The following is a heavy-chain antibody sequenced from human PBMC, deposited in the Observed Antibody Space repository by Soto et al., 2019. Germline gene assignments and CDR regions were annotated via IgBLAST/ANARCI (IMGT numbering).Heavy chain of an antibody. CDR1: GGSISSYY. Sequence: PSETLSLTCTVSGGSISSYYWSWIRQPPGKGLEWIGYIYYSGSTNYNPSLKSRVTISVDTSKNQFSLKLSSVTAADTAVYYCARSPSDYYDSSGYYPGYFDYWGQGTLVTVS. CDR2: IYYSGST. D-gene: IGHD3-22*01. V-gene: IGHV4-59*01. J-gene: IGHJ4*02. CDR3: ARSPSDYYDSSGYYPGYFDY.